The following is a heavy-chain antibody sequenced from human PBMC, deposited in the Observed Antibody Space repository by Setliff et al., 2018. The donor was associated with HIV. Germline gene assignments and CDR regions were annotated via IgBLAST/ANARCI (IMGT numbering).Heavy chain of an antibody. Sequence: GASVKVSCKASGGSFSSYGLSWVRQAPGQGLEWMGGIMPIFGTANYAQKFQGRVTIIADASTNTVNMELSSLRSEDTAVYYCARAPYYDFWSGYFPLTNLHVFDIWGQGTMVTVSS. J-gene: IGHJ3*02. CDR2: IMPIFGTA. CDR1: GGSFSSYG. V-gene: IGHV1-69*13. D-gene: IGHD3-3*01. CDR3: ARAPYYDFWSGYFPLTNLHVFDI.